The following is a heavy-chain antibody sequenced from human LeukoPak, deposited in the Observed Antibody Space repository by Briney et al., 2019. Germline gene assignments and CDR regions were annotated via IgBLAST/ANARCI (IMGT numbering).Heavy chain of an antibody. CDR2: ISGSGGST. Sequence: GSLRLSCAASGFTFSSYAMSWVRQAPGKGLEWVSAISGSGGSTYYADSVKGRFTISRDNSKNTLYLQMNSLRAEDTAVYYCAKLYCSSTSCYSGYFDYWGQGTLVTVSS. CDR3: AKLYCSSTSCYSGYFDY. CDR1: GFTFSSYA. V-gene: IGHV3-23*01. J-gene: IGHJ4*02. D-gene: IGHD2-2*01.